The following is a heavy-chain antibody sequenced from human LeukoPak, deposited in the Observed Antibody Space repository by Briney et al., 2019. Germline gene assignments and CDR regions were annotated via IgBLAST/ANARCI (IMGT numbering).Heavy chain of an antibody. CDR2: MNSRSTYI. CDR1: GFTFSSFS. V-gene: IGHV3-21*01. J-gene: IGHJ4*02. Sequence: KAGGSLRLSCAASGFTFSSFSMNWVRQAPGKGLEWVSSMNSRSTYIYYADSVKGRFTISRDNAKNSLYLQMNSLRAEDTAVYYCARDAYCGSGNFDYWGQGTLVTVSS. D-gene: IGHD3-10*01. CDR3: ARDAYCGSGNFDY.